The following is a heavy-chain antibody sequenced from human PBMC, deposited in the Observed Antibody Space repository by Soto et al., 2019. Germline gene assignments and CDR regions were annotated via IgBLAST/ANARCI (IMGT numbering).Heavy chain of an antibody. V-gene: IGHV4-39*01. CDR2: NYYSGTT. CDR1: GGSITSSHYY. J-gene: IGHJ4*02. CDR3: ARHGPTWVAQVLYFDY. Sequence: LQLQESGPRLVKPSETLSLTCTVSGGSITSSHYYWGWIRQPPGKGLEWIGTNYYSGTTSYHPSLKSRVTISADTSKNQFSLRLSSVTAADTAVYYCARHGPTWVAQVLYFDYWGQGALVTVSS. D-gene: IGHD7-27*01.